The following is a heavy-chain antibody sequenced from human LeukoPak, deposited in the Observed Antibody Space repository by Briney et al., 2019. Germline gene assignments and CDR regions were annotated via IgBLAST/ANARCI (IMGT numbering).Heavy chain of an antibody. D-gene: IGHD3-22*01. CDR1: GGSFSGYY. J-gene: IGHJ4*02. V-gene: IGHV4-34*01. CDR2: INHSGST. Sequence: SETLSLTCAVYGGSFSGYYWSWIRQPPGKGLEWIGEINHSGSTNYNPSLKSRVTISVDTSKNQFSLKLSSVTAADTAVYYCARADRDYYDSSGYLGYWGQGTLVTVSS. CDR3: ARADRDYYDSSGYLGY.